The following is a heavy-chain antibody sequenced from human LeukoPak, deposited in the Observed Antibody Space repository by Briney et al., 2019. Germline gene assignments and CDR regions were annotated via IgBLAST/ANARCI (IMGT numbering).Heavy chain of an antibody. V-gene: IGHV4-30-2*01. CDR1: GGSISSGGYS. D-gene: IGHD1-26*01. CDR3: ARDLGYSGSYGAFDI. Sequence: TSETLSLTCAVSGGSISSGGYSWSWIRQPPGKGLEWIGYIYHSGSTYYNPSLKSRVTISVDRSKNQFSLKLSSVTAADTAVYYCARDLGYSGSYGAFDIWGQGTMVTVSS. CDR2: IYHSGST. J-gene: IGHJ3*02.